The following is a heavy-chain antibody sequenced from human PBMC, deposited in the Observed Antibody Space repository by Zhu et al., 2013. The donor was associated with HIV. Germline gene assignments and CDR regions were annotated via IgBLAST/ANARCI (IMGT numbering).Heavy chain of an antibody. CDR3: ARSGPYCSSTSCYDVGQLAGYYYGMDV. D-gene: IGHD2-2*01. Sequence: QVQLVQSGAEVKKPGASVKVSCKASGYTFTSYGISWVRQAPGQGLEWMGWISAYNGNTNYAQKLQGRVTMTTDTSTSTAYMELRSLRSDDTAVYYCARSGPYCSSTSCYDVGQLAGYYYGMDVWGQGTTVTVSS. CDR2: ISAYNGNT. CDR1: GYTFTSYG. V-gene: IGHV1-18*04. J-gene: IGHJ6*02.